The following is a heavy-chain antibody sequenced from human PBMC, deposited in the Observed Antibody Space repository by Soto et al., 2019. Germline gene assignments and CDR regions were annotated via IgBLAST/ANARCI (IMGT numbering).Heavy chain of an antibody. CDR3: ARLVDTAMVTSAEYYFDY. J-gene: IGHJ4*02. CDR2: IYPGDSDT. Sequence: GESLKISCKGSGYSFTSYWIGWVRQMPGKGLEWMGIIYPGDSDTRYSPSFQGQVTISADKSISTAYLQWSSLKASDPAMYYCARLVDTAMVTSAEYYFDYWGQGTLVTVSS. V-gene: IGHV5-51*01. D-gene: IGHD5-18*01. CDR1: GYSFTSYW.